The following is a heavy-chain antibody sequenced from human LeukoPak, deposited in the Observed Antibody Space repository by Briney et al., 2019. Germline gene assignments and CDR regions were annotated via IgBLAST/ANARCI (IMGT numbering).Heavy chain of an antibody. CDR3: ARHLGKWGWDY. CDR1: GGSISSYY. J-gene: IGHJ4*02. Sequence: SETLSLTCTVSGGSISSYYWGWIRQPPGKGLEWIGNIYYTGSTKYNPSPRSRVTISVDPSKNQFSLELTSVTAADTAVYYCARHLGKWGWDYWGQGTLVTVSS. V-gene: IGHV4-59*08. D-gene: IGHD7-27*01. CDR2: IYYTGST.